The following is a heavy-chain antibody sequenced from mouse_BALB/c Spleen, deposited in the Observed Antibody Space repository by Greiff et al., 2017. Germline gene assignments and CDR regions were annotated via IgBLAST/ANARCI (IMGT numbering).Heavy chain of an antibody. Sequence: EVQLQESGPGLVKPSQSLSLTCSVTGYSITSGYYWNWIRQFPGNKLEWMGYISYDGSNNYNPSLKNRISITRDTSKNQFFLKLNSVTTEDTATYYCARESHDYDRWYFDVWGAGTTVTVSS. V-gene: IGHV3-6*02. CDR3: ARESHDYDRWYFDV. CDR2: ISYDGSN. D-gene: IGHD2-4*01. CDR1: GYSITSGYY. J-gene: IGHJ1*01.